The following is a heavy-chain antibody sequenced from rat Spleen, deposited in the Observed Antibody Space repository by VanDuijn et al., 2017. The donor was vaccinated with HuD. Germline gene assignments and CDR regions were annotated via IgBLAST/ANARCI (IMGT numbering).Heavy chain of an antibody. D-gene: IGHD1-10*01. CDR2: ISTSGGST. Sequence: EVQLVESGGGLVQPGRSLKLSCAASGFTFNNYGLAWVRQAPKKGLEWVASISTSGGSTYYRDSVKGRFTVSRDNAKSTLYLQMDSLRSEDTATYYCARNYNNYYVMDAWGQGASVTVSS. J-gene: IGHJ4*01. V-gene: IGHV5S13*01. CDR3: ARNYNNYYVMDA. CDR1: GFTFNNYG.